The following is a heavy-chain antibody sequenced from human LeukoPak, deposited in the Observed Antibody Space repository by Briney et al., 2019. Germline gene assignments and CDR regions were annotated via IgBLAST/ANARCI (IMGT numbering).Heavy chain of an antibody. J-gene: IGHJ6*02. CDR1: GGSISSSY. D-gene: IGHD2-21*02. CDR2: IYYSGST. CDR3: ARDGNIVVVTATNHYYYYGMDV. Sequence: SETLSLTCTVSGGSISSSYWSWIRQPPGKGLEWIGYIYYSGSTNYNPSLKSRVTISVDTSKSQLSLQLSSVTAADTAVYYCARDGNIVVVTATNHYYYYGMDVWGQGTTVTVSS. V-gene: IGHV4-59*01.